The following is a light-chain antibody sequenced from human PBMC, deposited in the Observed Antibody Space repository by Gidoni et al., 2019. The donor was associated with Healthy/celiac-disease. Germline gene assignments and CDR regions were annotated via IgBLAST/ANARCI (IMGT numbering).Light chain of an antibody. CDR1: QSMSNY. J-gene: IGKJ4*01. V-gene: IGKV1-39*01. CDR3: QQSYSTPLT. CDR2: AAS. Sequence: DIQMTQSPSSLSASVGDRVTITCRASQSMSNYLNWYQQKPGKAPKLLIYAASNLQNWVPYSFSGCGSGTDFTLTISSLQPEDFATYYCQQSYSTPLTFGGGTKVEIK.